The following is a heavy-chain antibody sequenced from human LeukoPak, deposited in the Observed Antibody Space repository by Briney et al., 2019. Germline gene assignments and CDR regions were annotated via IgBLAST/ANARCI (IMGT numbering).Heavy chain of an antibody. CDR1: GFTFSSYA. J-gene: IGHJ3*02. Sequence: GGSLRLSCAASGFTFSSYAMHWVRQAPGKGLEWVAVISYDGSNKYYADSVKGRFTISRDNSKNTLYLQMYSLRAEDTAVYYCASDDTSSSWGLGAFDIWGQGTMVTVSS. V-gene: IGHV3-30-3*01. CDR3: ASDDTSSSWGLGAFDI. D-gene: IGHD6-13*01. CDR2: ISYDGSNK.